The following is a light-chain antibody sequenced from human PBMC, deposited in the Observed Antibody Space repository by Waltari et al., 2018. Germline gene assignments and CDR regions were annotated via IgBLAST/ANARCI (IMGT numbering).Light chain of an antibody. Sequence: QSALTQPPSASGSPGQSFTIPCTGTSSDVGVYNYVSWYQQHPGKAPKLMIYEVSKRPSGVPDRFSGSKSGNTASLTVSGLQAEDEADYYCSSYAGSNNLVFGGGTKLTVL. V-gene: IGLV2-8*01. CDR1: SSDVGVYNY. CDR2: EVS. J-gene: IGLJ2*01. CDR3: SSYAGSNNLV.